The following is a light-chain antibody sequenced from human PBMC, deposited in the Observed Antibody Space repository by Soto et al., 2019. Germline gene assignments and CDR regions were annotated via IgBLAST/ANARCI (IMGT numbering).Light chain of an antibody. CDR1: QDIGTK. V-gene: IGKV3-15*01. Sequence: EIVMTQSPAILSVSPGERGTLSCRASQDIGTKLAWYQQKPGQAPSLLMYDVSTRANAAPARFSGSGSGSEFTLTISSLQSEDFAIYFCQQYYHWRTFGQGTKVDIK. CDR3: QQYYHWRT. CDR2: DVS. J-gene: IGKJ1*01.